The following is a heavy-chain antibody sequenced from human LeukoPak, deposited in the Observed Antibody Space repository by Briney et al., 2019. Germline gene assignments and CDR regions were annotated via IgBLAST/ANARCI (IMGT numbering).Heavy chain of an antibody. CDR3: AKPVGVMAYFDY. Sequence: PGGSLRLSCAASGFTFSSYGMHWVRQAPGKGREGVAVISYDGSNKYYADSVKGGFTISRDNSKNTLYLQMNSLRAEDTAVYYCAKPVGVMAYFDYWGQGTLVTVSS. CDR1: GFTFSSYG. CDR2: ISYDGSNK. D-gene: IGHD3-10*01. V-gene: IGHV3-30*18. J-gene: IGHJ4*02.